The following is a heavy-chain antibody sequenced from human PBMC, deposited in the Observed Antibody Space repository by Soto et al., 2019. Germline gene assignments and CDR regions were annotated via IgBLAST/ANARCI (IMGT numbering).Heavy chain of an antibody. CDR1: GDTFSSYA. Sequence: QVQLVQSGAEVKKPGSSVKVSCKASGDTFSSYAINWVRQAPGQGLEWMGGIIPMFGTANYAQKFKGRVTITAGESTSTVYMELRSLRSEDTAVYYCARVGPSQYYDSSGYYSPLDYWGQGTLVTVSS. CDR3: ARVGPSQYYDSSGYYSPLDY. V-gene: IGHV1-69*01. CDR2: IIPMFGTA. D-gene: IGHD3-22*01. J-gene: IGHJ4*02.